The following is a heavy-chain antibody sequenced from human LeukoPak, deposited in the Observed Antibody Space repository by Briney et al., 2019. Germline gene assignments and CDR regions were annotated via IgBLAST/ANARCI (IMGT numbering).Heavy chain of an antibody. CDR3: ARAKIVVVIPAYFDY. Sequence: SETLSLTCTVSGGSISSSSYCWGWIRQPPGKGLEWIGSIYYSGSTYYNPSLKSRVTISVDTSKNQFSLKLSSVTAADTAVYYCARAKIVVVIPAYFDYWGQGTLVTVSS. CDR1: GGSISSSSYC. D-gene: IGHD3-22*01. V-gene: IGHV4-39*07. J-gene: IGHJ4*02. CDR2: IYYSGST.